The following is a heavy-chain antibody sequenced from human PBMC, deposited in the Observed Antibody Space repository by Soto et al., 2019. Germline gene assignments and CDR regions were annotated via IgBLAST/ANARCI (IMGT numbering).Heavy chain of an antibody. Sequence: EVQVVESGGGLVQPGGSLRLSCAGSGFTFSNYWMHWVRQAPGKGLVWVSRINGDGSSTSYGDSVKGRFTISRDNAKNTLYLQMNSLRAEDTAVYYCGDHGDYDAFDMWGQGTMVTVSS. CDR1: GFTFSNYW. D-gene: IGHD4-17*01. J-gene: IGHJ3*02. CDR2: INGDGSST. CDR3: GDHGDYDAFDM. V-gene: IGHV3-74*01.